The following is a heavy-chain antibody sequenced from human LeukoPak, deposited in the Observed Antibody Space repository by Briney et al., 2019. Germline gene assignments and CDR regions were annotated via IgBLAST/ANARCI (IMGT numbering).Heavy chain of an antibody. Sequence: PGGSLRLSCAASGFTFSSYSMNGVRHSPGKGLESVSSISTSSSYIYYADSVKGRFTISRDNAKNSLYPQMNSLRAEDTAVYYCAREEDGKAESFDPWGQGTLVTVSS. CDR2: ISTSSSYI. CDR1: GFTFSSYS. D-gene: IGHD1-1*01. V-gene: IGHV3-21*01. CDR3: AREEDGKAESFDP. J-gene: IGHJ5*02.